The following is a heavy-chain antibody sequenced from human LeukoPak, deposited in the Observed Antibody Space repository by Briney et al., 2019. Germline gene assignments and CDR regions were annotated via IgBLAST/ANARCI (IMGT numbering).Heavy chain of an antibody. D-gene: IGHD2-15*01. CDR2: INSDGSST. CDR1: GFTFSSYW. Sequence: GGSLRLSCAASGFTFSSYWMHWVRQAPGKGLVWVSRINSDGSSTSYADSVKGRFTISRDNAKNTLYLQMNSLRAEDTAVYYCARDYSPYYYYYGMDVWGQGTTVTVSS. J-gene: IGHJ6*02. V-gene: IGHV3-74*01. CDR3: ARDYSPYYYYYGMDV.